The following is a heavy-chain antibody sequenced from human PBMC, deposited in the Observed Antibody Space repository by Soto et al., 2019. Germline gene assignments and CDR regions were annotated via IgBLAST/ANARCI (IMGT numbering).Heavy chain of an antibody. Sequence: EVQLLESGGGLVQPGGSLRLSSAASGFTFSSYAMSWVRQAPGKGLEWVSAISGSGGSTYYADSVKGRFTISRDNTKNRLYLQMNSLRAEDTAVYYCATASRPNHYYGRDVWGQGTTVTVSS. J-gene: IGHJ6*02. V-gene: IGHV3-23*01. CDR2: ISGSGGST. D-gene: IGHD7-27*01. CDR3: ATASRPNHYYGRDV. CDR1: GFTFSSYA.